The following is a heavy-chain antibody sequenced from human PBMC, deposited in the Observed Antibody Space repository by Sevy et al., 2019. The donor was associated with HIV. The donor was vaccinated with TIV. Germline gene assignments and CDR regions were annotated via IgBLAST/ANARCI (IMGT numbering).Heavy chain of an antibody. V-gene: IGHV1-24*01. CDR3: ATTREYYSDNSGYIDY. Sequence: ASVKVSCMVSGYSLTDLSMHWVRQAPGIGLEWMGRFDPEDGETIYAQKFQGRVTMTEDTSRDTAYMELSSLRSEDTAMYYCATTREYYSDNSGYIDYWGQGTLVTVSS. D-gene: IGHD3-22*01. CDR1: GYSLTDLS. J-gene: IGHJ4*02. CDR2: FDPEDGET.